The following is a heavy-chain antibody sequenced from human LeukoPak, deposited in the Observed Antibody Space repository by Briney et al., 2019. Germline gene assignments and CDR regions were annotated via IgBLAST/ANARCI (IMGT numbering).Heavy chain of an antibody. CDR2: ISGPGATT. V-gene: IGHV3-23*01. CDR3: AKDGVWGSFAYYFDY. CDR1: GFTFSNYV. D-gene: IGHD3-16*01. Sequence: GGSLRLSCAASGFTFSNYVMSWVRQAPGKVLEWVSAISGPGATTYYADSVKGRFTISRDNSKNTLSLQVDSLRAEDTAVYYCAKDGVWGSFAYYFDYWGQGALVTVSS. J-gene: IGHJ4*02.